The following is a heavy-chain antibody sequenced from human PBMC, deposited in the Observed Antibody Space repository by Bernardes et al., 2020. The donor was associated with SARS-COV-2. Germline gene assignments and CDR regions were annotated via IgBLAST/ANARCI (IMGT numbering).Heavy chain of an antibody. Sequence: GGSLILSCAASEFTFSNSAMHWVLQSTGKGLECVACIGYGCDTYYSVSVKGRFSISRENAKNSLYLQMNSLRDGDTAVYYCTRGRHCTNGVCQNFAFDVWGQGKMVIVSS. V-gene: IGHV3-13*04. CDR1: EFTFSNSA. CDR2: IGYGCDT. CDR3: TRGRHCTNGVCQNFAFDV. J-gene: IGHJ3*01. D-gene: IGHD2-8*01.